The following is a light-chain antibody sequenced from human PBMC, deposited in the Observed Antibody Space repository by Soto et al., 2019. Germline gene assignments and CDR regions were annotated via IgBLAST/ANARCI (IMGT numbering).Light chain of an antibody. CDR3: QQYNNWPPWT. V-gene: IGKV3-15*01. CDR1: QSVTTN. J-gene: IGKJ1*01. Sequence: EVVMTQSPATLSVSPGERYPLSCMASQSVTTNMAWYQQKPGQAPRLLIYGASTRATGIPARFSGSGSGTDFTLTISSLQSEDFAVYYCQQYNNWPPWTFGQGTK. CDR2: GAS.